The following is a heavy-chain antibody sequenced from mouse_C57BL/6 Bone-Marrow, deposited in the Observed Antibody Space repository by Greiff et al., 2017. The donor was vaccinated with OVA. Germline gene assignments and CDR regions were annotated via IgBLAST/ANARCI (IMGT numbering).Heavy chain of an antibody. J-gene: IGHJ1*03. CDR1: GFSFTSHG. CDR2: IWGDGST. Sequence: VQPEQSGPGPVAPSQSLSITRTGSGFSFTSHGGSWVRQPPGKGPEWVGVIWGDGSTNYHSALISRLSISKDNSKSQVFLKLNSLQTDDTATYYCASYDYDWYFDVWGTGTTVTVSS. V-gene: IGHV2-3*01. CDR3: ASYDYDWYFDV. D-gene: IGHD2-4*01.